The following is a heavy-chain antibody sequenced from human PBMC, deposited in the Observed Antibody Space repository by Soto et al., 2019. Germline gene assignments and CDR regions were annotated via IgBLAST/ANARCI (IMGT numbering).Heavy chain of an antibody. CDR3: ARVRPWYGANSYDY. CDR2: IFSNDEK. J-gene: IGHJ4*02. Sequence: QVTLKESGPVLVKPTETLTLTCTVSGFSLSSSAMGVSWVRQSPGKALEWLAHIFSNDEKAYSTSLETRLTSSRDASKSQVVLTLTNVDPVDTATYFCARVRPWYGANSYDYWGQGTLVTVSS. CDR1: GFSLSSSAMG. V-gene: IGHV2-26*01. D-gene: IGHD1-26*01.